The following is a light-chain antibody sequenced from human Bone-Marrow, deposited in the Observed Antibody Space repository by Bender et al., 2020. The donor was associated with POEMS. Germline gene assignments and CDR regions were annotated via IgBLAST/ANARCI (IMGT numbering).Light chain of an antibody. V-gene: IGLV2-8*01. Sequence: QSALTQPPSASGSPGQSVTISCTGSSSDLGVYNYVYWYQQRPGEAPKLIIYEVFKRPSGVPDRFSGSKSGNTASLTVSGLQAEDEDTYFCSTYFTSDNPVVFGGGTKVTVL. CDR2: EVF. CDR1: SSDLGVYNY. CDR3: STYFTSDNPVV. J-gene: IGLJ2*01.